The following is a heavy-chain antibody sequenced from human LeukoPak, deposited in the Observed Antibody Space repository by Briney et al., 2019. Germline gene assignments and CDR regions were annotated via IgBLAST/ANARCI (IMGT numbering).Heavy chain of an antibody. V-gene: IGHV3-30-3*01. Sequence: GGSLRLSCAASGFTFSSYAMHWVRQAPGKGLEWVAVISYDGSNKYYADSVKGRFTISRDNSKNTLYLQMNSLRAEDTAVYYCARARELRGDFDYWGQGTLVTVSS. J-gene: IGHJ4*02. D-gene: IGHD1-26*01. CDR1: GFTFSSYA. CDR2: ISYDGSNK. CDR3: ARARELRGDFDY.